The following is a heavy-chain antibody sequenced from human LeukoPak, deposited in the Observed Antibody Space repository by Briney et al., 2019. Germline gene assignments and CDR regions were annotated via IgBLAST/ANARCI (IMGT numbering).Heavy chain of an antibody. J-gene: IGHJ4*02. Sequence: GGSLSLSCAASGFTFSSYWMSWVRQAPGKGLEWVANIKQDGSEKYYVDSVKGRFTISRDNAKNSLYLQMNSLRAEDTAVYYCARASVIAVAGINYFDYWGQGTLVTVSS. D-gene: IGHD6-19*01. V-gene: IGHV3-7*01. CDR3: ARASVIAVAGINYFDY. CDR1: GFTFSSYW. CDR2: IKQDGSEK.